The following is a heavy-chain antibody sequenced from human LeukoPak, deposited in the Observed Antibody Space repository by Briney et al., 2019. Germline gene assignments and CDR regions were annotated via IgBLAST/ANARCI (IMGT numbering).Heavy chain of an antibody. CDR3: ATSRGGTSFDY. D-gene: IGHD2-2*01. V-gene: IGHV1-2*02. CDR2: MNPNSGGT. Sequence: ASVKVSCKASGYTFTDYYVHWVRQAPGQGLECMGWMNPNSGGTNYAQRFQGRVTMTRDTSISTAYMELTRLRFDDTAVFYCATSRGGTSFDYWGKGTLVTVSS. CDR1: GYTFTDYY. J-gene: IGHJ4*02.